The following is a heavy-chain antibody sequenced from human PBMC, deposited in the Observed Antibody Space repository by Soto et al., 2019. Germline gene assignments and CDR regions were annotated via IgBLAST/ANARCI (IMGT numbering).Heavy chain of an antibody. V-gene: IGHV1-69*01. CDR3: ARGLFMDIVVVVAASPYYYSGMDV. Sequence: QVQLVQSGAEVKKPGSSVKVSCKAAGGTFSSYAISWVRQAPGQGLEWMGGIIPIFGTANYAKQFQGRVKITADESTSTADMELSSLRSEDTAVYYCARGLFMDIVVVVAASPYYYSGMDVWGQGTTVTVSS. CDR2: IIPIFGTA. D-gene: IGHD2-15*01. J-gene: IGHJ6*02. CDR1: GGTFSSYA.